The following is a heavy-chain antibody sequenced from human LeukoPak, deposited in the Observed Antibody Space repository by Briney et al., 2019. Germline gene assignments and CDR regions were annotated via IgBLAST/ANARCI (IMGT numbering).Heavy chain of an antibody. V-gene: IGHV3-15*01. CDR3: TTDYYDSSGYRTLDY. D-gene: IGHD3-22*01. CDR1: GFTFSNAW. Sequence: GGSLRLSCAASGFTFSNAWMSWVRQAPGKGLEWVGRIKSKTDGGTTDYAAPVKGRFTIPRDDSKNTLYLQMNSLKTEDTAVYYCTTDYYDSSGYRTLDYWGQGTLVTVSS. J-gene: IGHJ4*02. CDR2: IKSKTDGGTT.